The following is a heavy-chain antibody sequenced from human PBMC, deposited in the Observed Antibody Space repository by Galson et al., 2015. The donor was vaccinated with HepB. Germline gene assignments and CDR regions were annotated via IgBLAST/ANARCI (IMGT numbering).Heavy chain of an antibody. CDR2: IKQDGSEK. CDR1: GFTFSSYW. CDR3: ARDNRPYDFWSVRGLLGYFDY. J-gene: IGHJ4*02. D-gene: IGHD3-3*01. Sequence: SLRLSCAASGFTFSSYWMSWVRQAPGKGLEWVANIKQDGSEKYYVDSVKGRFTISRDNAKNSLYLQMNSLRAEDTAVYYCARDNRPYDFWSVRGLLGYFDYWGQGTLVTVSS. V-gene: IGHV3-7*03.